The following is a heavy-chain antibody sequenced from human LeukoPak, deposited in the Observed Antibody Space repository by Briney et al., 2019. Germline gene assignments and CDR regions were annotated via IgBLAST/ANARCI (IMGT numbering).Heavy chain of an antibody. CDR3: AKSLEGIVYYYFYMDV. V-gene: IGHV3-30*02. D-gene: IGHD2-21*01. CDR2: IRYDGSNK. CDR1: GFTFSSYG. J-gene: IGHJ6*03. Sequence: GGSLRLSCAASGFTFSSYGMHWVRQAPGKGLEWVAFIRYDGSNKYYADSVKGRFTISRDNSKNTLYLQMNSLRAEDTAVYYCAKSLEGIVYYYFYMDVWGKGTTVTASS.